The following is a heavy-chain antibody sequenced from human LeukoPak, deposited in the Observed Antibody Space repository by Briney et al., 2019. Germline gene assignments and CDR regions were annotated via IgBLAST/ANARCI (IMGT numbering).Heavy chain of an antibody. CDR1: GYTFTSHY. D-gene: IGHD2-2*01. CDR2: INPSGGST. J-gene: IGHJ6*02. CDR3: AREPAVVPVAFKVDGMDV. V-gene: IGHV1-46*01. Sequence: ASVKVSCKATGYTFTSHYMHWVRQAPGQGLEWMGIINPSGGSTSYAQKFQGRVTMTRDTSTSTVYMELSSLRSEDTAVYYCAREPAVVPVAFKVDGMDVWGQGTTVTVSS.